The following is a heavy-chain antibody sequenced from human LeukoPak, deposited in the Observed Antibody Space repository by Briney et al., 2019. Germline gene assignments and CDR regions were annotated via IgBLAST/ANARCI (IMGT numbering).Heavy chain of an antibody. CDR2: IIPILGIA. V-gene: IGHV1-69*04. D-gene: IGHD2-2*01. CDR3: AREEDIVVVPAARLSSYFDY. J-gene: IGHJ4*02. Sequence: ASVKVSCKASGGTFSSYTISWVLQAPGQGLEWMGRIIPILGIANYAQKFQGRVTITADKSTSTAYMELSSLRSEDTAVYYCAREEDIVVVPAARLSSYFDYWGQGTLVTVSS. CDR1: GGTFSSYT.